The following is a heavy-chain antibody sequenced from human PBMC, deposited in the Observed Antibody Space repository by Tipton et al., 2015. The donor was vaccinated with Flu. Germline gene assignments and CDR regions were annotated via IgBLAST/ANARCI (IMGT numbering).Heavy chain of an antibody. CDR2: INHSGST. V-gene: IGHV4-34*01. J-gene: IGHJ6*03. CDR3: ARAGGYYYGSGSYPSYPFYYYYYYMDV. Sequence: TLSLTCAVYGGSFSGYYWSWIRQPPGKGLEWIGEINHSGSTNYNPSLKSRVTISVDTSKNQFSLKLSSVTAADTAVYYCARAGGYYYGSGSYPSYPFYYYYYYMDVWGKGTTVTVPS. CDR1: GGSFSGYY. D-gene: IGHD3-10*01.